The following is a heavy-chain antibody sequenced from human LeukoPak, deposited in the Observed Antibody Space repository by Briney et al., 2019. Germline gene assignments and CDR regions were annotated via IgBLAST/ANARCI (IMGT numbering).Heavy chain of an antibody. CDR3: AKDRCAGGSCFSTFEN. D-gene: IGHD2-15*01. CDR1: GFTFISYA. J-gene: IGHJ1*01. V-gene: IGHV3-23*01. Sequence: GGSLRLSCAASGFTFISYAMSWVRQAPGKGLERVSGIFGSGGSTFYADSVKGRFTTSRDNSKNTLFLQMNSLRAEDTALYYCAKDRCAGGSCFSTFENCGQGTLVSVSS. CDR2: IFGSGGST.